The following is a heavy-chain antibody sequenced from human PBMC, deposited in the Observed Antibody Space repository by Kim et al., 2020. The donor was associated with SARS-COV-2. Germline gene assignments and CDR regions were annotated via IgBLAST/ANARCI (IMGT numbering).Heavy chain of an antibody. Sequence: SETLSLTCTVSGDSISSSTYYWVWIRQPPGKGLEWIGTIYYSGSTYYNPSLQSRVTISVDTSMNHFSLELSSVTAADTALYYCARSNWEYVYFDYWGRGTLVTVSS. CDR2: IYYSGST. CDR3: ARSNWEYVYFDY. V-gene: IGHV4-39*02. D-gene: IGHD7-27*01. CDR1: GDSISSSTYY. J-gene: IGHJ4*02.